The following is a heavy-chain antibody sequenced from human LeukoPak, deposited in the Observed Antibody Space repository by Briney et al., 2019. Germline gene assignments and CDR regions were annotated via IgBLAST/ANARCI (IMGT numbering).Heavy chain of an antibody. CDR1: GYTFTSYD. CDR2: INPNSGGT. V-gene: IGHV1-2*02. Sequence: ASVKVSCKASGYTFTSYDINWVRQATGQGLEWMGWINPNSGGTNYAQKFQGRVTMTRDTSISTAYMELSRLRSDDTAVYYCASQGIYYDFWSGYRSLDYWGQGTLVTVSS. CDR3: ASQGIYYDFWSGYRSLDY. J-gene: IGHJ4*02. D-gene: IGHD3-3*01.